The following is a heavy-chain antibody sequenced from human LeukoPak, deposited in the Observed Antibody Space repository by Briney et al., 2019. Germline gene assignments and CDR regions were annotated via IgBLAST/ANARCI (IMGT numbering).Heavy chain of an antibody. CDR1: GFVFSDYY. D-gene: IGHD5-24*01. CDR2: ISSRSSYI. CDR3: ARGGYGYNFFDY. V-gene: IGHV3-21*01. J-gene: IGHJ4*02. Sequence: GGSLRLSCAASGFVFSDYYMHWVRQAPGKGLEWVSSISSRSSYIYYADSVKGRFTISRDNAKNSLYLQMNSLRAEDTAVYYCARGGYGYNFFDYWGQGTLVTVSS.